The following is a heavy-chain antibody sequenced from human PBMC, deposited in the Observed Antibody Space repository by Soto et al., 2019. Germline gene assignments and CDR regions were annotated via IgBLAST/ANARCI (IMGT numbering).Heavy chain of an antibody. Sequence: SVKVSCKASEGTFSSDAISWVRQAPGQGLEWMGGIIPIFGTANYAQKFQGRVTITADESTSTAYMELSSLRSEDTAVYYCARLDCSSTRFFTGDWFDPWGQG. CDR3: ARLDCSSTRFFTGDWFDP. CDR2: IIPIFGTA. CDR1: EGTFSSDA. D-gene: IGHD2-2*01. V-gene: IGHV1-69*13. J-gene: IGHJ5*02.